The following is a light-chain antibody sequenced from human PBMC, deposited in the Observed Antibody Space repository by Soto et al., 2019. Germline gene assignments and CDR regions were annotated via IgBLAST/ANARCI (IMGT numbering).Light chain of an antibody. CDR1: SSDIGSYNF. J-gene: IGLJ2*01. V-gene: IGLV2-8*01. CDR2: EVS. CDR3: SSYVGNNNLI. Sequence: QSALTQPPSASGSPGQSVTISCTGTSSDIGSYNFVSWYQQHPGKAPKLLIYEVSKRPSGVPDRFSASTSGYTASLTVSGLQAEDAADYYCSSYVGNNNLIFGGGTKLTVL.